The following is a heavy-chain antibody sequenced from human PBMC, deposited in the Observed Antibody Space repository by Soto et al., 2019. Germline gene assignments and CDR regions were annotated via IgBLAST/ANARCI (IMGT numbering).Heavy chain of an antibody. Sequence: EVQLVESGGGLVKPGGSLRVSCAASGFTFSSYNMNWVRQTPGKGLEWVSFISSSSDYIYHADSVKGRFTISRDNAKNSLYLQMNSLRAEDTAVYYCARGPHRRAITIFGVVDYYYYYGMDVWGQGTTVTVSS. CDR1: GFTFSSYN. CDR2: ISSSSDYI. J-gene: IGHJ6*02. CDR3: ARGPHRRAITIFGVVDYYYYYGMDV. D-gene: IGHD3-3*01. V-gene: IGHV3-21*01.